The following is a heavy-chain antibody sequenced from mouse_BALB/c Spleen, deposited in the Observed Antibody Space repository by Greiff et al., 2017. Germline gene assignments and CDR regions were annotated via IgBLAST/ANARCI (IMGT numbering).Heavy chain of an antibody. Sequence: QVQLQQSGAELVKPGASVKLSCKASGYTFTSYYMYWVKQRPGQGLEWIGEINPSNGGTNFNEKFKSKATLTVDKSSSTAYMQLSSLTSEDSAVYYGTRGFAYWGQGTLGTVSA. J-gene: IGHJ3*01. CDR2: INPSNGGT. V-gene: IGHV1S81*02. CDR3: TRGFAY. CDR1: GYTFTSYY.